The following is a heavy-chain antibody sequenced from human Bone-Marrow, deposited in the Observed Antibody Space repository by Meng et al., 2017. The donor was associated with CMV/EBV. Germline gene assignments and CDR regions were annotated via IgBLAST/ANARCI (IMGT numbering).Heavy chain of an antibody. CDR2: ISSSSSYI. V-gene: IGHV3-21*01. Sequence: ETLSLTCTVSGGSISSSSYYWGWIRQPPGKGLEWVSSISSSSSYIYYADSVKGRFTISRDNAKNSLYLQMNSLRAEDTAVYYCARGMVGVPAAIYPTLDYWGQGTLVTVPS. CDR3: ARGMVGVPAAIYPTLDY. J-gene: IGHJ4*02. D-gene: IGHD2-2*01. CDR1: GGSISSSS.